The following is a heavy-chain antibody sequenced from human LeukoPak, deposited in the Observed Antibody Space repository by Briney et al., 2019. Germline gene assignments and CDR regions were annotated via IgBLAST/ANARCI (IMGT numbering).Heavy chain of an antibody. CDR3: ARYDSSGHHHLGAFDI. V-gene: IGHV4-59*01. D-gene: IGHD3-22*01. CDR1: GDSIGNYY. J-gene: IGHJ3*02. Sequence: SETLSLTCTASGDSIGNYYWSWIRQPPGKGLESIGYIHYSGSTKNNPSLQSRVIISLNTSKNQFSLKLSSVTAADTAVYFCARYDSSGHHHLGAFDIWGQGTMVTVSS. CDR2: IHYSGST.